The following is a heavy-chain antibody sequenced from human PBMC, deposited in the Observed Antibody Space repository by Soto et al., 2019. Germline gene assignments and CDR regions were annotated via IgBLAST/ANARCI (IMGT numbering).Heavy chain of an antibody. V-gene: IGHV1-69*13. J-gene: IGHJ6*02. Sequence: SVKVSCKASGGTFSSYAISWVRQAPGQGLEWMGGIIPIFGTANYAQKFQGRVTITADESTSTAYMELSSLRSEDTAVYYCAREHEAVTTIYYYYYYGMDVWGQGTTVTVSS. CDR2: IIPIFGTA. D-gene: IGHD4-17*01. CDR1: GGTFSSYA. CDR3: AREHEAVTTIYYYYYYGMDV.